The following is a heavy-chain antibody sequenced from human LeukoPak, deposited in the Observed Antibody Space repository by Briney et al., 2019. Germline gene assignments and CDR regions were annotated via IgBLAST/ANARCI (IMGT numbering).Heavy chain of an antibody. CDR2: MNPNSGNT. Sequence: ASVKVSCKASGYTFTSYDINWVRQATGQGLEWMGWMNPNSGNTGYAQKFQGRVTMTRDTSTSTVYMELSSLRSEDTAVYYCARASTWLTTNWFDPWGQGTLVTVSS. CDR3: ARASTWLTTNWFDP. CDR1: GYTFTSYD. J-gene: IGHJ5*02. V-gene: IGHV1-8*01. D-gene: IGHD6-19*01.